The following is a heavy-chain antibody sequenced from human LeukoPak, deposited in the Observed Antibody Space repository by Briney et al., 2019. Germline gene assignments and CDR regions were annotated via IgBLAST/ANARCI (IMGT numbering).Heavy chain of an antibody. J-gene: IGHJ4*02. CDR2: ISSSSSYM. Sequence: GSLRLSCAASGFTFSSYEMNWVRQAPGKGLEWVSSISSSSSYMYYADSVKGRFTISRDNAKNSLYLQMNSLRAEDTAVYYCAREGEGFCNYWGQGTLVTVSS. CDR3: AREGEGFCNY. CDR1: GFTFSSYE. V-gene: IGHV3-21*01. D-gene: IGHD1-26*01.